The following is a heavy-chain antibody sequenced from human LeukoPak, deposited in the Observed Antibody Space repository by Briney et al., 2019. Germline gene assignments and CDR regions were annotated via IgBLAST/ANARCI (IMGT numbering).Heavy chain of an antibody. CDR1: GYTFTSYG. CDR2: IDPSGGLT. V-gene: IGHV1-46*01. J-gene: IGHJ4*02. D-gene: IGHD6-19*01. CDR3: AKDHMSRQLLSGSKGLDS. Sequence: ASVKVSCKASGYTFTSYGISWVRQAPGQGLEWLGTIDPSGGLTSYAQKFQDRVTMTRDVSTTTVDMELRSLTSEDTAVYYCAKDHMSRQLLSGSKGLDSWGQGTLVTVSS.